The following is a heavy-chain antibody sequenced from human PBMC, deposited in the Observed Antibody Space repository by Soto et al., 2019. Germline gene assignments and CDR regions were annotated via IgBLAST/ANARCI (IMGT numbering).Heavy chain of an antibody. V-gene: IGHV4-59*08. CDR2: IYYSGST. CDR3: ARHGLHPDYYYYYMDV. J-gene: IGHJ6*03. CDR1: GGSISSYY. D-gene: IGHD4-4*01. Sequence: PSETLSLTCTVSGGSISSYYWSWIRQPPGKGLEWIGYIYYSGSTNYNPSLKSRVTISVDTSKNQFSLKLSSVTAADTAVYYCARHGLHPDYYYYYMDVWGKGTTVTVSS.